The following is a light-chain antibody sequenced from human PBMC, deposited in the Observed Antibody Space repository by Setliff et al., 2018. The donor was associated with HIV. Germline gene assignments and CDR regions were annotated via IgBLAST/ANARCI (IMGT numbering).Light chain of an antibody. CDR2: EVN. Sequence: SALAQPASVSGSPGQSITFSCTGTSSDVGAYNFVSWYQQHPGRAPKLVIYEVNRRPSGVSNRFSGSKSGDTASLTISGLQAEDEADYYCSSYTRGATYVFGSGTRSPS. CDR3: SSYTRGATYV. V-gene: IGLV2-14*01. CDR1: SSDVGAYNF. J-gene: IGLJ1*01.